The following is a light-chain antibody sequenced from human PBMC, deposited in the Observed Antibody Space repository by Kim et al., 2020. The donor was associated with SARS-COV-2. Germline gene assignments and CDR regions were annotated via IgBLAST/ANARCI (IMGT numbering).Light chain of an antibody. J-gene: IGKJ4*01. V-gene: IGKV1-39*01. CDR2: SAS. Sequence: DIALTQSPSCLSASVGDRVSITCRASQSISMFLNWYQQKPGKVPELLINSASSLQSGVPSRFSGSGSGTEFTLIISSLQPEDFATYYCQQSYRVPLSFGGGTKVDIK. CDR1: QSISMF. CDR3: QQSYRVPLS.